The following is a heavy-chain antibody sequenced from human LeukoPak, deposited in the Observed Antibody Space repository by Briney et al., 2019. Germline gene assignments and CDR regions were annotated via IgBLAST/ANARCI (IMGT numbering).Heavy chain of an antibody. CDR1: GGSISTYY. CDR2: IYYSGST. J-gene: IGHJ5*02. CDR3: ARAQAEYMTTVDWFDP. D-gene: IGHD4-23*01. Sequence: SETLSLTCPVSGGSISTYYWSWIRQPPGKGLEWIGYIYYSGSTNYNPSRQSGVAISVDTSKHQFPLKSNYVTAADTAVYYCARAQAEYMTTVDWFDPWGQGTLVTVSS. V-gene: IGHV4-59*01.